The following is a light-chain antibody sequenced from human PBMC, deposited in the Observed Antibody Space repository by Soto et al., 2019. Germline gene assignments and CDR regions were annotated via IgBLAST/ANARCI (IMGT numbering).Light chain of an antibody. CDR1: QSVLSSFNNKNY. J-gene: IGKJ2*01. Sequence: DMVMSQSPDSLSVSLGERATINCRSSQSVLSSFNNKNYLSWYQQKPGQPPKLLIDRASTRESGVPDRFSGNGSGTHFTLTISSLQAEDVAISYCHQYYNTPRTYGQGTRLEIK. V-gene: IGKV4-1*01. CDR3: HQYYNTPRT. CDR2: RAS.